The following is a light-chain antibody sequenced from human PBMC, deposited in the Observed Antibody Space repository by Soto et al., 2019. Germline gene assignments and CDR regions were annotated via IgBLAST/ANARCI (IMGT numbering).Light chain of an antibody. CDR1: ISDIGAYNY. Sequence: QSVLTQPSSVSGSPGQSITISCIGTISDIGAYNYVSWYQQHPGKVPKLMIYEVTNRPSGLSNRFSGSKSGNTASLTISGLQAEDEAEYFCSSYSSSSTLYVFGTGTKVTVL. CDR3: SSYSSSSTLYV. J-gene: IGLJ1*01. V-gene: IGLV2-14*01. CDR2: EVT.